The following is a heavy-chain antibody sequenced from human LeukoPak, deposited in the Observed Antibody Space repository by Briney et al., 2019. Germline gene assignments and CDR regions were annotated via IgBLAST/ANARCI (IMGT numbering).Heavy chain of an antibody. J-gene: IGHJ4*02. CDR3: AGSRYFDWLYRGYFDY. CDR1: GVSVSPNY. D-gene: IGHD3-9*01. CDR2: IYFTGST. Sequence: SETLSLTCTVSGVSVSPNYWSWIRQPPGKGLEWIGYIYFTGSTNYNPSLKSRVTISVDTSKNQFSLKLNSVTAADTAVYHCAGSRYFDWLYRGYFDYWGQGTLVTVSS. V-gene: IGHV4-59*02.